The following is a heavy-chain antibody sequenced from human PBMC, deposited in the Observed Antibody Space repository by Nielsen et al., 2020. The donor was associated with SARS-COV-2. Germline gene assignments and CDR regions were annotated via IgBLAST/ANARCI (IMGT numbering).Heavy chain of an antibody. CDR2: IFYSGST. J-gene: IGHJ4*02. CDR3: ARTLYYDLFTDYTGGAYYFDF. D-gene: IGHD3-9*01. Sequence: SETLSLTCIVSGGSLSSYYWSWIRQSPGKGLEWIGYIFYSGSTNYNPSLKSRVTMSIDRSQNQFSMRLSSVTTADTAVYYCARTLYYDLFTDYTGGAYYFDFWGQGALVTVSS. CDR1: GGSLSSYY. V-gene: IGHV4-59*01.